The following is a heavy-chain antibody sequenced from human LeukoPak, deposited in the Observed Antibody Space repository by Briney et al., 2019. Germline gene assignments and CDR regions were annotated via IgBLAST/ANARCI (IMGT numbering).Heavy chain of an antibody. CDR2: ISSSSSYI. CDR1: GFTFSTYG. V-gene: IGHV3-21*01. D-gene: IGHD5-12*01. J-gene: IGHJ4*02. Sequence: GGSLRLSCAASGFTFSTYGMHWVRQAPGKGLEWVSSISSSSSYIYYADSVKGRFAISRDNAKNSLYLQMNSLRAEDTAVYYCARDAGRYSGYDLWGQGTLVTVSS. CDR3: ARDAGRYSGYDL.